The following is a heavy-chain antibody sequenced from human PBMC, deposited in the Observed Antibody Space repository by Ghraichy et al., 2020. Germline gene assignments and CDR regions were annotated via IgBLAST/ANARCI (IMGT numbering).Heavy chain of an antibody. J-gene: IGHJ3*02. CDR2: IYSGGTT. D-gene: IGHD1-26*01. CDR3: ARPRYTGSLDAFDI. Sequence: GGSLRLSCAASGFTVSSNYMTWVRQAPGKGLEWVLGIYSGGTTYYGDSVKGRFTISRDNSKNTLYLQMNSLRTEDTAVYYCARPRYTGSLDAFDIWGQGKMVTGSS. CDR1: GFTVSSNY. V-gene: IGHV3-53*01.